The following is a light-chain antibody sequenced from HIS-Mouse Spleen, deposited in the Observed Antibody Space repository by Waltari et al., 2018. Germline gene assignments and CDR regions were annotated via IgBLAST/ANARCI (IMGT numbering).Light chain of an antibody. V-gene: IGKV4-1*01. CDR3: QQYYSTPYT. CDR2: WAS. CDR1: QSVLYSPNNKNY. J-gene: IGKJ2*01. Sequence: DIVMTQSPDSLAVSLGERATINCKSSQSVLYSPNNKNYLALYQQKPGQPPKLLIYWASTRESGVPDRFSGSGSGTDFTLTISSLQAEDVAVYYCQQYYSTPYTFGQGTKLEIK.